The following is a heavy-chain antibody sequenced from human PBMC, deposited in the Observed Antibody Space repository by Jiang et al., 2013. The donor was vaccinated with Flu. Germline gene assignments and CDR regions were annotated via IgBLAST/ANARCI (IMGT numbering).Heavy chain of an antibody. CDR3: ARSCSGSYYDY. D-gene: IGHD1-26*01. CDR1: GGSISYYF. V-gene: IGHV4-4*09. Sequence: GSGLVKPSETLSLACSVSGGSISYYFWNWIRQSPGKGLEWIGYGFHTGSTSYNPSVKSRVTISVDTSKNQLSLKLRSVTAADTGVYFCARSCSGSYYDYWGQGTPVIVSS. CDR2: GFHTGST. J-gene: IGHJ4*02.